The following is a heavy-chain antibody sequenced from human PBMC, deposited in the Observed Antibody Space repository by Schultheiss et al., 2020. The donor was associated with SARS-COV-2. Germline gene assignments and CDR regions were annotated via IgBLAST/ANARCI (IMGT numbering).Heavy chain of an antibody. CDR1: GGSLSGYY. CDR2: IYYSGST. V-gene: IGHV4-59*12. CDR3: ARGGTLYSSSLYYYYGMDV. Sequence: SETLSLTCTVSGGSLSGYYWSWIRQPPGKGLSYIGDIYYSGSTNYNPSLKSRVTISVDTSKNQFSLKLSSVTAADTAVYYCARGGTLYSSSLYYYYGMDVWGQGTTVTVSS. J-gene: IGHJ6*02. D-gene: IGHD6-6*01.